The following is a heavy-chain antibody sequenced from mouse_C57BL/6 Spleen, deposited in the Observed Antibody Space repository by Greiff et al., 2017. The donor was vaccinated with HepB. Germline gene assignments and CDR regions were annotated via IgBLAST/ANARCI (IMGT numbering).Heavy chain of an antibody. CDR3: TKRCYDGFAY. V-gene: IGHV6-6*01. J-gene: IGHJ3*01. CDR1: GFTFSDAW. Sequence: EVQRVESGGGLVQPGGSMKLSCAASGFTFSDAWMDWVRQSPEKGLEWVAEIRNKANNHATYYAESVKGRFTISRDDSKSRVYLQKNSLRAEDTGLYYWTKRCYDGFAYWGQGTLVTVSA. D-gene: IGHD2-12*01. CDR2: IRNKANNHAT.